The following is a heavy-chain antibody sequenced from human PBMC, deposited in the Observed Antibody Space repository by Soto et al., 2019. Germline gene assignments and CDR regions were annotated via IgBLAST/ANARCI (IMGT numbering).Heavy chain of an antibody. Sequence: QVQLVESGGGVVKPGRSLRLSCAASGFTFSRYGMHWVRQAPGKGLEWVAVISYDGSNKYYADSVKGRFTISRDNSKNSLYLQMNSLRAEDTAVYYCAKERARYCGGGSCYSIFDYWGQGTLVTVSS. CDR1: GFTFSRYG. V-gene: IGHV3-30*18. D-gene: IGHD2-15*01. J-gene: IGHJ4*02. CDR3: AKERARYCGGGSCYSIFDY. CDR2: ISYDGSNK.